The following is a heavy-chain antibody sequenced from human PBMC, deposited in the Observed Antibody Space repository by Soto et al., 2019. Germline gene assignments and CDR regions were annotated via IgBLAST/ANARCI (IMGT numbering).Heavy chain of an antibody. J-gene: IGHJ3*02. D-gene: IGHD6-19*01. V-gene: IGHV3-48*02. CDR2: ISSSSSTI. CDR1: GFTFSSYS. Sequence: GGSLRLSCAASGFTFSSYSMNWVRQAPGKGLEWVSYISSSSSTIYYANSVKGRFTISRDNAKNSLCLQMNSLRDEDTAVYYCAREKPGYTSDNSYSNAFDIWGQGTMVTVSS. CDR3: AREKPGYTSDNSYSNAFDI.